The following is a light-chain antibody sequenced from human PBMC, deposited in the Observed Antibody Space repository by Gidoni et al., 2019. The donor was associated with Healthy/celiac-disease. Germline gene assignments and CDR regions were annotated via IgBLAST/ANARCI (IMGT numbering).Light chain of an antibody. Sequence: EIVLTQSPGTLSLSPGERATLSCRASQSVSSSYLTWYQQKPGLAPRLRIYGASSRDTCIPDRFSGSGSGTDFTLTISRLVPEDFSVYYCQQYGGSPFTFGPGTKVDIK. CDR1: QSVSSSY. J-gene: IGKJ3*01. V-gene: IGKV3-20*01. CDR3: QQYGGSPFT. CDR2: GAS.